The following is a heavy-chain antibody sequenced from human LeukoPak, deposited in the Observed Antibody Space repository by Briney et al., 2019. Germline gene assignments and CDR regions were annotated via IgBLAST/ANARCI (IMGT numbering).Heavy chain of an antibody. V-gene: IGHV4-31*03. J-gene: IGHJ5*02. D-gene: IGHD2-15*01. CDR2: IYYSGST. CDR1: GGSISSGGYY. Sequence: SETLSLTCTVSGGSISSGGYYWSWIRQHPGKGLEWIGYIYYSGSTYYNPSLKSRVTISVDTSRNQFSLKLSSVTAADTAVYYCASTHCSGGSCLFDPWGQGTLVTVSS. CDR3: ASTHCSGGSCLFDP.